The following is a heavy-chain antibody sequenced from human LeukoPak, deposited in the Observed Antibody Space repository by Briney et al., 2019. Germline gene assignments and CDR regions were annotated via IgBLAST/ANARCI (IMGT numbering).Heavy chain of an antibody. CDR2: IYSSGNT. J-gene: IGHJ4*02. CDR1: AGPITNYY. D-gene: IGHD6-13*01. CDR3: ARLSHPADSSWFFDY. Sequence: SETLSLTCSVSAGPITNYYWSWIRQPPGKGLEWIAYIYSSGNTNYNPSLKSRVTISVYTSKNQFSLNLTSVTAADTAVYYCARLSHPADSSWFFDYWGQGTLVTVSS. V-gene: IGHV4-59*08.